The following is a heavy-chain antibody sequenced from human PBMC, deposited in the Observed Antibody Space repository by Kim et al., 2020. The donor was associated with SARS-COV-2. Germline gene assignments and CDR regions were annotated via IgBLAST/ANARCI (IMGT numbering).Heavy chain of an antibody. J-gene: IGHJ4*02. CDR1: GGSISSSSYY. CDR3: ARRKWPLYYFDY. V-gene: IGHV4-39*01. Sequence: SETLSLTCTVSGGSISSSSYYWGWIRQPPGKGLEWIGSIYYSGSTYYNPSLKSRVTISVDTSKNQFSLKLSSVTAADTAVYYCARRKWPLYYFDYWGQGTLVTVSS. CDR2: IYYSGST. D-gene: IGHD5-12*01.